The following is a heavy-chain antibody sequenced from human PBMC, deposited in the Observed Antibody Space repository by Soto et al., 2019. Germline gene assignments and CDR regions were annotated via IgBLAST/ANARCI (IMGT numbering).Heavy chain of an antibody. CDR3: ARDAAYYSLWSGYYPSRNGMDV. CDR1: GFTFGRFG. CDR2: IWYDGSKK. J-gene: IGHJ6*02. D-gene: IGHD3-3*01. V-gene: IGHV3-33*01. Sequence: QVQVVESGGGVVQPGRSLRLSCAASGFTFGRFGMHWVRQAPGKGLEWVSLIWYDGSKKSYGDSVKGRFTISRDNSRNTVYMQMNSLIADDTAVYYCARDAAYYSLWSGYYPSRNGMDVWGQGTTVTVSS.